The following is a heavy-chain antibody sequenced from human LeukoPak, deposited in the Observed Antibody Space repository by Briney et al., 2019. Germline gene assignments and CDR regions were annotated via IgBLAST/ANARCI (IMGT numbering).Heavy chain of an antibody. CDR2: INHSGST. CDR3: ANLVDGAARLGRYYYYGMDV. V-gene: IGHV4-34*01. J-gene: IGHJ6*02. CDR1: GGSFSGYY. Sequence: SETLSLTCAVYGGSFSGYYWSWIRQPPGKGLEWIGGINHSGSTNYNPSLKSRVTISVDTSKNQFSLKLSSVTAADTAVYYCANLVDGAARLGRYYYYGMDVWGQGTTVTVSS. D-gene: IGHD6-6*01.